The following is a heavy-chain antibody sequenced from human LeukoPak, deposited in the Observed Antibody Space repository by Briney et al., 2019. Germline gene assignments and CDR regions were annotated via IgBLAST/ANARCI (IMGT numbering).Heavy chain of an antibody. V-gene: IGHV3-30-3*01. J-gene: IGHJ4*02. Sequence: GGSLRLSCAASGFTFSSYAMHWVRQAPGKGLEWVAVISYDGSNKYYADSVKGRFTISRDNSKNTLYLQMNSLRAEDTAVYYCALLSLPGLSPLGRFDYWGQGTLVTVSS. CDR1: GFTFSSYA. CDR2: ISYDGSNK. D-gene: IGHD2/OR15-2a*01. CDR3: ALLSLPGLSPLGRFDY.